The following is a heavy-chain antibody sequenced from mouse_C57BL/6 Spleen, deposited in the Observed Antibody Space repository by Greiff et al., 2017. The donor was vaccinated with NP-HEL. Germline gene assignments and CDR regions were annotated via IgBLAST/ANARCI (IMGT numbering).Heavy chain of an antibody. J-gene: IGHJ4*01. Sequence: QVQLQQSGPELVKPGASVKISCKASGYSFTSYYIHWVKQRPGQGLEWIGWIYPGSGNTKYNEKFKGKATLTADTSSSTAYMQLSSLTSEDSAVYYCARGDYSNYGDAMDYWGQGTSVTVAS. CDR2: IYPGSGNT. V-gene: IGHV1-66*01. CDR3: ARGDYSNYGDAMDY. D-gene: IGHD2-5*01. CDR1: GYSFTSYY.